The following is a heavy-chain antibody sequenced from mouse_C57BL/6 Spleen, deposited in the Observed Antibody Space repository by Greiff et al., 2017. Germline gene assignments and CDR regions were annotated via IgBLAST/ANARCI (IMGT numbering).Heavy chain of an antibody. CDR1: GYAFSSSW. J-gene: IGHJ2*01. V-gene: IGHV1-82*01. Sequence: QVLVKQSGAELVKPGASVKISCKASGYAFSSSWLNWVKPRPGKGLEWIGRIYPGDGYTNYNGKFKGKATLTADKSSSTAYMQLSSLTSEDSAVYFCARGDYDYFDYWGQGTTLTVSS. CDR2: IYPGDGYT. CDR3: ARGDYDYFDY. D-gene: IGHD2-4*01.